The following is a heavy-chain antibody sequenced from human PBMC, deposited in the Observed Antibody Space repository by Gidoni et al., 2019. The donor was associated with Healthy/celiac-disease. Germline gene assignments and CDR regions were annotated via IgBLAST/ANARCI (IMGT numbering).Heavy chain of an antibody. CDR1: GFTLGDYA. CDR2: IRSKAYGGTT. Sequence: EVQLVESGGGLVQPGRSLRLSCTASGFTLGDYAMSWFRQAPGKGLEWVGFIRSKAYGGTTEYAASVKGRFTISRDDSKSIAYLQMNSLKTEDTAVYYCTRGLTVQLERREDWFDPWGQGTLVTVSS. CDR3: TRGLTVQLERREDWFDP. J-gene: IGHJ5*02. V-gene: IGHV3-49*03. D-gene: IGHD1-1*01.